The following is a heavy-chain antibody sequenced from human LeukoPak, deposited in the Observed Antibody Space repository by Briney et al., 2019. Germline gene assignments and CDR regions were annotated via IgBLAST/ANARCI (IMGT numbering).Heavy chain of an antibody. V-gene: IGHV1-2*02. CDR2: INPNSGGT. J-gene: IGHJ4*02. CDR3: ATSPTSDSPGY. CDR1: GYTFTGYY. D-gene: IGHD2-21*02. Sequence: ASVKVSCKASGYTFTGYYMHWVRQAPGQGLEWMGWINPNSGGTNYAQKFQGRVTMTRDTSISTAYMELSSLRSEDTAVYYCATSPTSDSPGYWGQGTLVTVSS.